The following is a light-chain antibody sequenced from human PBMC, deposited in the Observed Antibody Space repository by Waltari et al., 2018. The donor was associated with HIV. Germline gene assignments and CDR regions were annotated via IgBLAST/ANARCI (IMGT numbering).Light chain of an antibody. J-gene: IGLJ3*02. V-gene: IGLV2-14*01. CDR1: DREIGFSNF. CDR3: TSYSYSHHFA. Sequence: QSVLTQPASVSGSPGQSTSFSCTGTDREIGFSNFFSWYQHLPGKAPRLIIYRGTARASGISSRFSASKSGNTASLSISGLQLEDEGDYYCTSYSYSHHFAFGGGTTLTVL. CDR2: RGT.